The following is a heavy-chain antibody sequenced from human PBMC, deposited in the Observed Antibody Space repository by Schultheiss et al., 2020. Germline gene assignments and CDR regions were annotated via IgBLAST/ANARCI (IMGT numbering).Heavy chain of an antibody. CDR3: ARRSPHPGSSWGFDY. V-gene: IGHV4-39*01. CDR1: GDSISSSTYY. J-gene: IGHJ4*02. Sequence: SETLSLTCSVSGDSISSSTYYWGWIRQPPGKGLEWVGTIFYSGTTYYNPSLKSRVTISVDTSKTQFSLKLSSVTAADTAVYFCARRSPHPGSSWGFDYWGQGTLVTVSS. CDR2: IFYSGTT. D-gene: IGHD6-13*01.